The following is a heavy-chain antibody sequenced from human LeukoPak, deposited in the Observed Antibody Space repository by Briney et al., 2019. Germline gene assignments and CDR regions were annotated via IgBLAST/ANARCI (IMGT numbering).Heavy chain of an antibody. CDR3: ARVGSYCGGDCYLDY. J-gene: IGHJ4*02. CDR1: GSTFSSYS. CDR2: ISSSSSYI. Sequence: GGSLRLSCAASGSTFSSYSMNWVRQAPGKGLEWISSISSSSSYIYYADSVKGRFTISRDNAKNSLYLQMNSLRAEDTAVYYCARVGSYCGGDCYLDYWGQGTLVTVSS. D-gene: IGHD2-21*02. V-gene: IGHV3-21*01.